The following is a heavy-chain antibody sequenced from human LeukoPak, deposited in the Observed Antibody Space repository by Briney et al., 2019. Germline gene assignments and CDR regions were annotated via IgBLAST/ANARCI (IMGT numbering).Heavy chain of an antibody. Sequence: GGSLRLFCAASGFTFSSYAMSWVRQAPGKGLEWVSAISGSGGSTYYADSVKGRFTISRDNSKNPLYLQMNSLRAEDTAVYYCAKDRSVQGFLRGGSFDYWGQGTLVTVSS. CDR3: AKDRSVQGFLRGGSFDY. CDR2: ISGSGGST. CDR1: GFTFSSYA. D-gene: IGHD6-25*01. J-gene: IGHJ4*02. V-gene: IGHV3-23*01.